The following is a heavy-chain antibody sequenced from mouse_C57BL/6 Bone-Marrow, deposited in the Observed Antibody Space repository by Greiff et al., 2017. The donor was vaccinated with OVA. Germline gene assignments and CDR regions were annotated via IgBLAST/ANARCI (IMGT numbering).Heavy chain of an antibody. V-gene: IGHV14-4*01. Sequence: EVQLQQSGAELVRPGASVKLSCTASGFNIKDDYMHWVKQRPEQGLEWIGWIDPENGDTEYASKFQGKATIPADTSSNTAYLQLSSLTSEDTAVYYCTVFITTVVATNGGAMDYWGQGTSVTVSS. CDR1: GFNIKDDY. J-gene: IGHJ4*01. CDR3: TVFITTVVATNGGAMDY. D-gene: IGHD1-1*01. CDR2: IDPENGDT.